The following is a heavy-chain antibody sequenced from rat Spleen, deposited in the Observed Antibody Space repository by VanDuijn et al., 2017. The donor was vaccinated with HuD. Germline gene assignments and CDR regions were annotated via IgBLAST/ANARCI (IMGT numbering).Heavy chain of an antibody. CDR3: ASVY. CDR1: GFTFSDFG. CDR2: ISPTGGNT. Sequence: EVQLVESGGDLVQPGRSLKLSCAASGFTFSDFGMHWVRQAPAKGLEWVASISPTGGNTYYRESVRGRFTISRDNVKNNLYLQMDNLTSEDTAIYYCASVYWGQGVMVTVSS. J-gene: IGHJ2*01. V-gene: IGHV5-19*01.